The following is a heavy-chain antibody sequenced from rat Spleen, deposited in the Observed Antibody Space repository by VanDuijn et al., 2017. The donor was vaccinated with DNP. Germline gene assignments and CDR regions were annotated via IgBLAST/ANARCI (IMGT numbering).Heavy chain of an antibody. CDR3: TTALYSVYYAIEA. CDR1: GFTFSNYG. Sequence: EVQLVEYGGDLVQPGRSLKLSCAASGFTFSNYGMAWVRQAPTKGLEWVASISYDGVHAYYRGSVKGRFTISRDNAKSTLYLQMDSLRSEDTATYYCTTALYSVYYAIEAWGQGTSVTVSS. J-gene: IGHJ4*01. D-gene: IGHD3-2*01. V-gene: IGHV5-20*01. CDR2: ISYDGVHA.